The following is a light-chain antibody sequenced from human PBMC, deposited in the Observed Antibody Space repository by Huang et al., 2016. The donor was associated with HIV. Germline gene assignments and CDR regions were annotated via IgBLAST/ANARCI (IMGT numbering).Light chain of an antibody. J-gene: IGKJ2*01. V-gene: IGKV3-11*01. CDR1: QSVSRS. CDR2: VAA. CDR3: QLRSNWPPMYT. Sequence: EIVLTQSPATLSLSPGERATLSCRASQSVSRSLAWYQQPPGQTPRLLVYVAATRATGIPVSVSGRGSGTDFTLTISSLEPEDFAVYYCQLRSNWPPMYTFGQGTKLEIK.